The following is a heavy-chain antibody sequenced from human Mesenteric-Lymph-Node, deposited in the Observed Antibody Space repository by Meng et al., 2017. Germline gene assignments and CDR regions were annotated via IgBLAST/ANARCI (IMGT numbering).Heavy chain of an antibody. V-gene: IGHV1-18*01. D-gene: IGHD6-19*01. CDR3: TRDLGGVPGSFFDF. J-gene: IGHJ4*02. CDR1: GYTFTDFG. Sequence: QVQLVQSGPEVKKPGAPVKVSCKASGYTFTDFGISWVRQAPGQGLEWMGWISAYNGNRDYAQKFQGRVTMTTDTSTSTTYLELRNLGSDDTAVFYCTRDLGGVPGSFFDFWGQGTLVTVSS. CDR2: ISAYNGNR.